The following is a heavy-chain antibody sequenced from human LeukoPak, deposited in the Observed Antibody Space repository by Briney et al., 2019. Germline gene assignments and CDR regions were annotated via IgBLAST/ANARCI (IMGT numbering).Heavy chain of an antibody. CDR1: GYTFTSYD. V-gene: IGHV1-8*01. D-gene: IGHD3-3*01. Sequence: ASVKVSCKASGYTFTSYDINWVRQATGQELEWMGWMNPNSGNTGYAQKFQGRVTMTRNTSISTAYMELSSLRSEDTAVYYCARGATLYDFWSGYQNFDYWGQGTLVTVSS. CDR2: MNPNSGNT. J-gene: IGHJ4*02. CDR3: ARGATLYDFWSGYQNFDY.